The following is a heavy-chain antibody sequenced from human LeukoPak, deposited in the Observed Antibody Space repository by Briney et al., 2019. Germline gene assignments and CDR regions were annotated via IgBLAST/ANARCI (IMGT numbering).Heavy chain of an antibody. V-gene: IGHV3-33*01. J-gene: IGHJ4*02. D-gene: IGHD4-17*01. CDR3: ARDVRQDYYFDY. Sequence: GGSLRLSCAASGFTFSSYGMHWVRQAPGKGLEWVAVIWYDGSNKYYADSVKGRFTISRDDSKNTLYLQMSSLRAEDTAVYYCARDVRQDYYFDYWGQGTVVTVSS. CDR2: IWYDGSNK. CDR1: GFTFSSYG.